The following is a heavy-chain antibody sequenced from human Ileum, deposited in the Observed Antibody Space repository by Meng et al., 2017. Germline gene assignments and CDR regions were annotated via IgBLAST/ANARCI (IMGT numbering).Heavy chain of an antibody. D-gene: IGHD3-10*01. J-gene: IGHJ4*02. CDR3: ARERRHYYGSGSFDY. CDR1: GCSFSSDNYY. CDR2: TYYNGSP. V-gene: IGHV4-30-4*01. Sequence: QVQLQESGPGLVKPSQTLSLTCPVSGCSFSSDNYYWTWIRQTPGKGLEWIGLTYYNGSPFYNPSLRSRVTISVDTSKDQFSLKLTSVTAADTAVYYCARERRHYYGSGSFDYWGQGILVTVSS.